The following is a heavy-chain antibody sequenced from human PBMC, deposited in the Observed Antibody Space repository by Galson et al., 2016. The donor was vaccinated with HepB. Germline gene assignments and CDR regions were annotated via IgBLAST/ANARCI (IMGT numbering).Heavy chain of an antibody. J-gene: IGHJ4*02. D-gene: IGHD6-13*01. Sequence: SLRLSCAVSGFSFRSYWMSWVRQAPGKGLEWVANIKQDGSEKYYVDSVKGRFTISRDNAKNLLYLQMNSLRAEDTAVYSCARVIAEDEALGDWGQGTLVTVSS. CDR3: ARVIAEDEALGD. CDR1: GFSFRSYW. CDR2: IKQDGSEK. V-gene: IGHV3-7*01.